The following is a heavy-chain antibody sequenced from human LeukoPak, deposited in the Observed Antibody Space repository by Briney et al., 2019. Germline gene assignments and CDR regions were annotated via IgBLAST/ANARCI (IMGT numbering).Heavy chain of an antibody. V-gene: IGHV1-18*01. CDR3: ARDKQLHFSYGDSLGNWFDP. J-gene: IGHJ5*02. CDR2: ISSYNDNT. Sequence: ASVKVSCKASGYTFSNYGISWVRQAPGQGLEWMGWISSYNDNTNYAQKLQGRVTMTTDTSTSTAYMELRSLRSDDTAVYYCARDKQLHFSYGDSLGNWFDPWGQGTLVTVSS. D-gene: IGHD4-17*01. CDR1: GYTFSNYG.